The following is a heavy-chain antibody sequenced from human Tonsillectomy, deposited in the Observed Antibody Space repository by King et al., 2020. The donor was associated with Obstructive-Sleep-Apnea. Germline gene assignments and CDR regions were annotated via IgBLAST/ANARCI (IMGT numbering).Heavy chain of an antibody. CDR1: GLPLSTRGVG. CDR2: IYWDDGN. CDR3: AHRSSGGPSGFDY. Sequence: ITLKESGPTLVKPTQTLTLTCPFSGLPLSTRGVGVGWVRQAPGKALELLALIYWDDGNRYRPSLKSRLTITKDTSENQVVLTMTNMDPVDTATYYCAHRSSGGPSGFDYWGQGTLVTVSS. J-gene: IGHJ4*02. V-gene: IGHV2-5*02. D-gene: IGHD6-19*01.